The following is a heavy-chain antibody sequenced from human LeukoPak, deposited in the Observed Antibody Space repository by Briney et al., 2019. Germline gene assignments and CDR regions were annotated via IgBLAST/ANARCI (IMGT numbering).Heavy chain of an antibody. D-gene: IGHD1/OR15-1a*01. CDR3: ARMNKSGLNNWFDP. CDR2: FSGTDGGT. J-gene: IGHJ5*02. Sequence: PGGSLRLSCAASGFTVSSYGMTWVRQAPGKGLEWVSSFSGTDGGTYYADSVKGRFTISRDNSKNTLYLQMNSLRAEDTAIYYCARMNKSGLNNWFDPWGQGTLVTVSS. CDR1: GFTVSSYG. V-gene: IGHV3-23*01.